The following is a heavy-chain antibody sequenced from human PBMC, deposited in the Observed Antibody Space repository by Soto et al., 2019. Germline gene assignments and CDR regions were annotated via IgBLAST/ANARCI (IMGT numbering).Heavy chain of an antibody. CDR1: GFTFSDYY. D-gene: IGHD3-16*01. J-gene: IGHJ4*02. CDR3: ASQVTPAYWYDLYDY. V-gene: IGHV3-11*01. Sequence: GGSLRLSCAASGFTFSDYYMSWIRQAPGKGLEWVSYISSSGSTIYYADSVKGRFTISRDNAKNSLYLQMNSLRAEDTAVYYCASQVTPAYWYDLYDYWGQGTLVTVSS. CDR2: ISSSGSTI.